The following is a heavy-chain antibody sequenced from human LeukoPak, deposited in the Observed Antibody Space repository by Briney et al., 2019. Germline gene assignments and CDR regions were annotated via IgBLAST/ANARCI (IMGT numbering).Heavy chain of an antibody. Sequence: PGGSLRLPCAASGFAFSDYYMSWIRQAPGKGLEWISYISSSGSTIYYADSVKGRFTTSRDNARNSLYLQMNSLRAEDTAVYYCARERAIASLRPYYFDYWGQGTLVTVSS. CDR1: GFAFSDYY. CDR3: ARERAIASLRPYYFDY. D-gene: IGHD6-6*01. CDR2: ISSSGSTI. V-gene: IGHV3-11*01. J-gene: IGHJ4*02.